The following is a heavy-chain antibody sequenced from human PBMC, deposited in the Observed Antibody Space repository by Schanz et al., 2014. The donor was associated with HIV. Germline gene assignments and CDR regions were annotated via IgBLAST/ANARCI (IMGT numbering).Heavy chain of an antibody. CDR3: ARGAAEMATMTPWRY. CDR1: GYTFTSYD. D-gene: IGHD5-12*01. V-gene: IGHV1-8*01. Sequence: QVQLVQSGAEVKKPGASVKVSCKASGYTFTSYDVNWVRQASGQGLEWMGWMNPKSGNTGYAQKFQGRITLTTDSPTNTAYLELRSLTSDDTAVYYCARGAAEMATMTPWRYWGQGTLVTVSS. CDR2: MNPKSGNT. J-gene: IGHJ4*02.